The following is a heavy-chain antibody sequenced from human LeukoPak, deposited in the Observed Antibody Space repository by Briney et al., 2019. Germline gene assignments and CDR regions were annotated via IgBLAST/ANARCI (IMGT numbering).Heavy chain of an antibody. Sequence: PGGSLRLSCVASGFTFSGSWMTWVRQAPGEGLECVSAITGSSDATYYADSVKGRFTISRDNSKNTLSLQMNSLRAEDTAVYYCAKKTSYCAGDCFPYFFDYWGRGTLVTVSS. D-gene: IGHD2-21*02. CDR2: ITGSSDAT. J-gene: IGHJ4*02. CDR1: GFTFSGSW. CDR3: AKKTSYCAGDCFPYFFDY. V-gene: IGHV3-23*01.